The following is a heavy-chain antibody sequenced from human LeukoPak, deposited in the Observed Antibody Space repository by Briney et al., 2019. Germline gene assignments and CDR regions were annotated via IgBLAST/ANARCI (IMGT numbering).Heavy chain of an antibody. J-gene: IGHJ5*02. CDR1: GFTFSSYW. CDR3: ARDTVLWFGESYDPYNWFDP. D-gene: IGHD3-10*01. CDR2: INSDGSST. Sequence: PGESLRLSCAASGFTFSSYWMHWVRQPPAKGLVWVSRINSDGSSTSYADSVKGRFTISRDNAKNTLYLQMNSLRAEDTAVYYCARDTVLWFGESYDPYNWFDPWGQGTLVTVSS. V-gene: IGHV3-74*01.